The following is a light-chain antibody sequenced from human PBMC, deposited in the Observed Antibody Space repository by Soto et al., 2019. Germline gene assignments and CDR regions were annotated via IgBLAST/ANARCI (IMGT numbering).Light chain of an antibody. Sequence: DIQMTQSPSTLSASVGDRVTITCRASQSVGSWLAWYQQKPGKAPKYLIYKASILESGVPSRFSGSGSGTEFTLTISSLQPDDFPTYYCQQYDAYPWTFGQGTKLDFK. CDR1: QSVGSW. J-gene: IGKJ2*01. V-gene: IGKV1-5*03. CDR2: KAS. CDR3: QQYDAYPWT.